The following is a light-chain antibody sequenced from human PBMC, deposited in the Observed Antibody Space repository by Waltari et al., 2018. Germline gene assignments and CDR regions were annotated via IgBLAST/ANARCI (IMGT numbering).Light chain of an antibody. CDR2: GAS. V-gene: IGKV3-15*01. J-gene: IGKJ2*01. CDR3: QQYHNWYT. Sequence: EIVMTQSPATLSVSPGEGATLSCRASQSVSNNLAWYQQTPGQAPRLRIYGASTRATGIPARFSGSGSGTDFTLTISSLQSEDFAVYYCQQYHNWYTFGQGTKLEIK. CDR1: QSVSNN.